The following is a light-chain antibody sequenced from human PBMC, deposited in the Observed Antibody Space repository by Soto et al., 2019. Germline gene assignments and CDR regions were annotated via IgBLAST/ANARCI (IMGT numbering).Light chain of an antibody. CDR1: SSNIGSNY. CDR2: DDN. J-gene: IGLJ3*02. Sequence: QSVLTQPPSASGTPGQRVTISCSGSSSNIGSNYVYWYQQLPGTAPKLLIYDDNKRPSGIPDRFSGSRSGTSATLDITGLPTGDEADYYCGTWDSTLSVGVFGGGTKLTVL. V-gene: IGLV1-51*01. CDR3: GTWDSTLSVGV.